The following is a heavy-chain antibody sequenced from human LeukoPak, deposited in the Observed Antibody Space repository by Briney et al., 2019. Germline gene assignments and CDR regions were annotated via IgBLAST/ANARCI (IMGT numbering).Heavy chain of an antibody. CDR3: ARHLPVAGYPYFDY. Sequence: SSETLSLTCTVSGGPISPYYWSWIRQPPGKTLEWIGYIYFTGSTNYNPSLKSRLTISLHTSKNQFSLNLSSVTAAGTAVYYCARHLPVAGYPYFDYWGEGALVTVSS. CDR2: IYFTGST. D-gene: IGHD6-19*01. V-gene: IGHV4-59*08. CDR1: GGPISPYY. J-gene: IGHJ4*02.